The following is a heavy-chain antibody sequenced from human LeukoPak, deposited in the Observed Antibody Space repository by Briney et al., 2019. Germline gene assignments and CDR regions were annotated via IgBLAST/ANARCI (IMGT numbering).Heavy chain of an antibody. V-gene: IGHV3-48*03. CDR3: ASGAEEEQQLVPLDY. Sequence: QPGGSLRLSCAASGFTFSSYEMNWVRQAPGKGLEWVSYISSSGSTIYYADSVKGRFTISRDNAKNSLYLQMNSLRAEDTAVYYCASGAEEEQQLVPLDYWGQGTLVTVSS. D-gene: IGHD6-13*01. CDR1: GFTFSSYE. CDR2: ISSSGSTI. J-gene: IGHJ4*02.